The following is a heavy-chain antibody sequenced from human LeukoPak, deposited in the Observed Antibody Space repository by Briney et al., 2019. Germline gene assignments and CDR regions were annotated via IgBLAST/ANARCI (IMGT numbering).Heavy chain of an antibody. CDR1: GFTFSSYA. CDR3: ATPLDYYDSSGYHQGGD. CDR2: IKQGGSKK. Sequence: GGSLRLSCAASGFTFSSYAMSWVRQAPGKGLEWVANIKQGGSKKNYVDSVKGRFTISRDNAKNSLYLQMNSLRAEDTAVYYCATPLDYYDSSGYHQGGDWGQGTLVTVSS. D-gene: IGHD3-22*01. J-gene: IGHJ4*02. V-gene: IGHV3-7*03.